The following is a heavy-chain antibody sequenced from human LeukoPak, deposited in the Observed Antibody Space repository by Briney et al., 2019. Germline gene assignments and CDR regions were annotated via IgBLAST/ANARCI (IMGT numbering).Heavy chain of an antibody. CDR2: ISAYNGNT. D-gene: IGHD6-13*01. V-gene: IGHV1-18*01. CDR1: GYTFTSYG. Sequence: ASVKVSCKASGYTFTSYGISWVRQAPGQGLEWMGWISAYNGNTNYAQKLQGRVTMTTDTSTSTAYMELSSLRSEDTAVYYCARPGIAAAGTQNYYYYGMDVWGQGTTVTVSS. J-gene: IGHJ6*02. CDR3: ARPGIAAAGTQNYYYYGMDV.